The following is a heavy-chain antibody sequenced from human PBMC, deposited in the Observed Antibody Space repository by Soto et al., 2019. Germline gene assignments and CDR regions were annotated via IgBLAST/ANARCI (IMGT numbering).Heavy chain of an antibody. CDR2: IPTSGTT. V-gene: IGHV4-4*07. J-gene: IGHJ5*02. CDR3: ARVGMIGTVLGSWFDP. CDR1: GTSIGGYC. Sequence: PSETLSVTWTVAGTSIGGYCGSWIRKPPGKGLEWIGRIPTSGTTNYNPSLKSRVTMSVDTSKNHFSLRLSSVTAADTAVYYCARVGMIGTVLGSWFDPWGQGTQVTVSS. D-gene: IGHD2-21*01.